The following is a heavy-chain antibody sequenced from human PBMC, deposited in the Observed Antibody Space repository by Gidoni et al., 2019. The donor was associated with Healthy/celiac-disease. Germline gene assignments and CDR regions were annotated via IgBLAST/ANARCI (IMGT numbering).Heavy chain of an antibody. V-gene: IGHV3-9*01. CDR3: AKDIGGEDGGPNGDY. D-gene: IGHD2-15*01. CDR1: GFTFADYA. CDR2: ISWNSGSI. J-gene: IGHJ4*02. Sequence: EVQLVESGGGLVQPGRSLRLSFAASGFTFADYAMHWVRQAPGKGLEWVSGISWNSGSIGYADSVKGRFTISRDNAKNSLYLQMNSLRAEDTALYYCAKDIGGEDGGPNGDYWGQGTLVTVSS.